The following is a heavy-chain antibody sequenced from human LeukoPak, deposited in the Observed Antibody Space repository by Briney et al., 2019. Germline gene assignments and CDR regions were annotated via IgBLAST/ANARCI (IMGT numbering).Heavy chain of an antibody. CDR2: ISWDGTP. CDR1: GFTFEDYT. Sequence: PGGSLRLSCAASGFTFEDYTMHWVRQAPGKTLEWVSLISWDGTPYYRDSVKGRFSISRDNSKNSLYLQMDTLRSEDTAFYYCVKDLSYESSGYVFDYWGQGTLVAVSP. J-gene: IGHJ4*02. V-gene: IGHV3-43*01. CDR3: VKDLSYESSGYVFDY. D-gene: IGHD3-22*01.